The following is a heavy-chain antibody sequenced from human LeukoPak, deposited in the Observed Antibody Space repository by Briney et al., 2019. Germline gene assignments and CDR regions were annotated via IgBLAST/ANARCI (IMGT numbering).Heavy chain of an antibody. D-gene: IGHD2-15*01. CDR3: AASYCSGGSCYIFDY. CDR1: GYTCTSYG. CDR2: ISAYNGNT. J-gene: IGHJ4*02. Sequence: ASVKVSCKASGYTCTSYGISWVRQAPGQGLEWMGWISAYNGNTNYAQKLQGRVTMTTGTSTSTAYMELRSLGSDDTAVYYCAASYCSGGSCYIFDYWGQGTLVTVSS. V-gene: IGHV1-18*04.